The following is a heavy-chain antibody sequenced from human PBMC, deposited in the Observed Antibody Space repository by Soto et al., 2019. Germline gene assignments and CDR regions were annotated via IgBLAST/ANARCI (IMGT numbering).Heavy chain of an antibody. Sequence: QVHLQESGPGLVKPSGTLSLTCAVSGASISSGSWWCWVRQPPGKGLEWIGEIFHAGSTNYNPSLKSRVTMSVDKSKNYLSLELTSVTAADTSLYYCARDKYNDSADWGQGTLVTVSS. J-gene: IGHJ4*02. D-gene: IGHD1-1*01. CDR2: IFHAGST. V-gene: IGHV4-4*02. CDR3: ARDKYNDSAD. CDR1: GASISSGSW.